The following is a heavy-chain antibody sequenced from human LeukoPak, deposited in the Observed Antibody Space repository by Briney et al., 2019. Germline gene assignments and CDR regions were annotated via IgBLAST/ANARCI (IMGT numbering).Heavy chain of an antibody. CDR3: ASITSGGSRGADY. V-gene: IGHV1-69*04. Sequence: GGSLRLSCAASGFTFSSYAISWVRQAPGQGLEWMGRTIPILGLANYAQKFQGRVTITADKSTSTAYMELSSLRSEDTAVYYCASITSGGSRGADYWGQGTLVTVSS. J-gene: IGHJ4*02. CDR1: GFTFSSYA. D-gene: IGHD2-15*01. CDR2: TIPILGLA.